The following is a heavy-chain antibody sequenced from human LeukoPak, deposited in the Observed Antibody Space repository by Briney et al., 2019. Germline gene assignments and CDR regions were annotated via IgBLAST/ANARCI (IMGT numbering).Heavy chain of an antibody. V-gene: IGHV4-59*01. CDR2: IYYTGST. J-gene: IGHJ3*02. CDR1: GDSINSYY. Sequence: SETLSLTCTVSGDSINSYYWTWIRQAPGKGLEWIGYIYYTGSTNYSPSLKSRVSISIDPSKNQFSLKLTSVTAADTAVYYCARGPYDSSGYYYVKDAFDIWGQGTMVTVSS. D-gene: IGHD3-22*01. CDR3: ARGPYDSSGYYYVKDAFDI.